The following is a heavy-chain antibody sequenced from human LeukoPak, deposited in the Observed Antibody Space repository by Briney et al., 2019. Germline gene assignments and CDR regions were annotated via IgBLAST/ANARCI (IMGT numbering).Heavy chain of an antibody. V-gene: IGHV4-61*02. CDR1: GNSISSGDNY. CDR2: IYTSGST. D-gene: IGHD3-3*01. Sequence: SETLSLTCTVSGNSISSGDNYWSWIRQPAGKGLEWIGRIYTSGSTNYNPSLKSRVTISGDTSKNQFSLKLSSVTAADTAVYYCASPLRFLEWLPPRWDYYYYMDVWGKGTTVTVSS. CDR3: ASPLRFLEWLPPRWDYYYYMDV. J-gene: IGHJ6*03.